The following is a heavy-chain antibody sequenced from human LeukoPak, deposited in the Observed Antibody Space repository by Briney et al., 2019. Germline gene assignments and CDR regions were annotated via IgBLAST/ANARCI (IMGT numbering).Heavy chain of an antibody. V-gene: IGHV4-34*01. CDR1: GGSFSGYY. Sequence: SETLSLTCAVYGGSFSGYYWSWIRQPPGKGLEWIGEINHSGSTNYNPSLKSRVTISVDTSKNQFSLKLSSVTAADTAVYYCARLNGSGSTIGNYWGQGTLVTVSS. CDR3: ARLNGSGSTIGNY. D-gene: IGHD3-10*01. CDR2: INHSGST. J-gene: IGHJ4*02.